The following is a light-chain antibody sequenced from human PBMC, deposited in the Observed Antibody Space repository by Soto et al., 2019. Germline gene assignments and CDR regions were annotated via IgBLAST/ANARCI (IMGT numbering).Light chain of an antibody. V-gene: IGLV2-14*03. J-gene: IGLJ1*01. CDR2: DVS. CDR3: SSYTTCNLRQIV. Sequence: QSALTQPASVSGSPGQSITISCTGTSSDVGGYNYVSWYQHHPGKAPKLMIYDVSNRPSGVSNRFSGSKSGNTASLTISGLQPEDEAYYYCSSYTTCNLRQIVFGTGTILTVL. CDR1: SSDVGGYNY.